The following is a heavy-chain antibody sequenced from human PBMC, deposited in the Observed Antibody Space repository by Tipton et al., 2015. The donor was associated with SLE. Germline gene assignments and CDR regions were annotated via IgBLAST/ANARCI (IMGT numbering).Heavy chain of an antibody. Sequence: TLSLTCAVYGGSFSGYYWSWIRQPPGKGLEWIGEINHSGSTNYNPSLKSRVTISVDTSKNQFSLKLSSVTAADTAVYYCARFGYYGSGSYYYYYYGMDVWGQGTTVTVSS. CDR2: INHSGST. J-gene: IGHJ6*02. V-gene: IGHV4-34*01. D-gene: IGHD3-10*01. CDR3: ARFGYYGSGSYYYYYYGMDV. CDR1: GGSFSGYY.